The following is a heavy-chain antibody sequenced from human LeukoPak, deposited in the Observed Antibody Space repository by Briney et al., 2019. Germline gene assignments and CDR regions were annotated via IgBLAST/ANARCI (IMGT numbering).Heavy chain of an antibody. D-gene: IGHD4-17*01. V-gene: IGHV3-21*04. J-gene: IGHJ4*02. CDR2: ISSSSSYI. Sequence: GGSLRLSCATSGFTFSSYSMNWVRQAPGKGLEWVSSISSSSSYIYYADSVKGRFIISRDNAKNSLYLQMNSLRAEDTAVYYCARDRPYYGDYEFDYWGQGTLVTVSS. CDR1: GFTFSSYS. CDR3: ARDRPYYGDYEFDY.